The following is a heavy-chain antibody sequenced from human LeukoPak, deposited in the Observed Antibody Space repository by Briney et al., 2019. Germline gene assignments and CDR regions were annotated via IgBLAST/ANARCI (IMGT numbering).Heavy chain of an antibody. D-gene: IGHD3-10*01. Sequence: GGSLRLSCAASGFTFSSYWMSWVRQAPGKGLEWVANIKQDGSGQYYVDSVKGRFTISRDNAQNSLYLQMNNLRAEDTAVYYCARSYGHSIDYWGQGTLVTVSS. J-gene: IGHJ4*02. CDR2: IKQDGSGQ. V-gene: IGHV3-7*01. CDR3: ARSYGHSIDY. CDR1: GFTFSSYW.